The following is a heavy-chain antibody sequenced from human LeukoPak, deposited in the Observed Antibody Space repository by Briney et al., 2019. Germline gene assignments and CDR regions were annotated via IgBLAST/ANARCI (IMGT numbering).Heavy chain of an antibody. Sequence: GGSLRLSCAASGFTFSDYYMSWIRQAPGKGLEWVSYISSSSSYTNYADSVKGRFTISRDNAKNSPHLQMNSLRAEDTAVYYCARLYSSSWSYFDYWGQGTLVTVSS. D-gene: IGHD6-13*01. V-gene: IGHV3-11*06. J-gene: IGHJ4*02. CDR3: ARLYSSSWSYFDY. CDR1: GFTFSDYY. CDR2: ISSSSSYT.